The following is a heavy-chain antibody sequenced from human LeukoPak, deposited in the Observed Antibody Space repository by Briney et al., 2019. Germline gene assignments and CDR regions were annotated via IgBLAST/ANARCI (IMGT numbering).Heavy chain of an antibody. J-gene: IGHJ4*02. CDR3: TSSIVGTILTCGF. CDR1: GFTFNTYA. Sequence: PGRSLRLSCAASGFTFNTYAMHWVRQAPGKGLEWVAVISYDGSDRFYAESVKGRFTISRDNSKNTLYLQMNSLRADDTAVYYCTSSIVGTILTCGFWGQGTLVTVSS. CDR2: ISYDGSDR. V-gene: IGHV3-30-3*01. D-gene: IGHD1-26*01.